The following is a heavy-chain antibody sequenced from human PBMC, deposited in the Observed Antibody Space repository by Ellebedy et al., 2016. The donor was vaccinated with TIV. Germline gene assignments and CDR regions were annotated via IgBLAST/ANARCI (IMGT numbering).Heavy chain of an antibody. CDR3: ARDSYCSGGSCYRSEYFQH. CDR2: ISSSSSYI. CDR1: GFTFSSYS. J-gene: IGHJ1*01. Sequence: GESLKISCAASGFTFSSYSMNWVRQAPGKGLEWVSSISSSSSYIYYADSVKGRFTISRDNAKNSLYLQMNSLRAEDTAVYYCARDSYCSGGSCYRSEYFQHWGQGTLVTVSS. D-gene: IGHD2-15*01. V-gene: IGHV3-21*01.